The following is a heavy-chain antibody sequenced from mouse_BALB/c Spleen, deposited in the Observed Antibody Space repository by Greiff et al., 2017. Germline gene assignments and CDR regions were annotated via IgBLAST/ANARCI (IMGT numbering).Heavy chain of an antibody. D-gene: IGHD2-4*01. CDR3: ARGYYDYDVGAMDY. Sequence: VQLQQPGAELVKPGASVKLSCKASGYTFTSYWMHWVKQRPGRGLEWIGEINPSNGRTNYNEKFKSKATLTVDKSSSTAYMQLSSLTSEDSAVYYCARGYYDYDVGAMDYWGQGTSVTVSS. CDR2: INPSNGRT. CDR1: GYTFTSYW. J-gene: IGHJ4*01. V-gene: IGHV1S81*02.